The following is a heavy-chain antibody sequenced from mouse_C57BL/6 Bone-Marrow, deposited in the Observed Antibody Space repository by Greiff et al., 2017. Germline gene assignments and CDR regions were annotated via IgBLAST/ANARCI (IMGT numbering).Heavy chain of an antibody. V-gene: IGHV5-12*01. Sequence: DVLLLQSGGGLVQPGGSLKISCAASGFTFSDYCMYWVRQTPEKRLEWVGYISTGGGSTNYTGTVKGRFTLTRDNATNTPYLQMSRLKSEDTALYYCARHRIYSRLFAYWGQGTLVTVSA. CDR3: ARHRIYSRLFAY. CDR1: GFTFSDYC. D-gene: IGHD2-5*01. CDR2: ISTGGGST. J-gene: IGHJ3*01.